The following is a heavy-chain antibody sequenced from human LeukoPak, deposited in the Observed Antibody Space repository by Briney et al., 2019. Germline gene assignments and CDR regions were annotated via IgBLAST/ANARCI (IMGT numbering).Heavy chain of an antibody. Sequence: GGSLRLSYAASGFTFGSYAMSWVRQAPGKGLEWVSAVSSSGGSTNYADYVKGQFTISRDNSKNTVYLHMNNLRAEDTAVYYCAKEGRKTGNTYGYEFDSWGQGTLVTVSS. J-gene: IGHJ4*02. CDR2: VSSSGGST. CDR3: AKEGRKTGNTYGYEFDS. D-gene: IGHD5-18*01. V-gene: IGHV3-23*01. CDR1: GFTFGSYA.